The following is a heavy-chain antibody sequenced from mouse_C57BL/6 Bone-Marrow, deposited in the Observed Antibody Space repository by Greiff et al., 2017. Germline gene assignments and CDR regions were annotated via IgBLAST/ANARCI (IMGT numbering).Heavy chain of an antibody. D-gene: IGHD2-1*01. V-gene: IGHV1-54*01. Sequence: VMLVESGAELVRPGTSVKVSCKASGYAFTNYLIEWVKQRPGQGLEWIGVINPGSGGTNYNEKFKGKATLTADKSSSTAYMQLSSLTSEDSAVYFCARRDYGKDYWGQGTTLTVSS. J-gene: IGHJ2*01. CDR2: INPGSGGT. CDR3: ARRDYGKDY. CDR1: GYAFTNYL.